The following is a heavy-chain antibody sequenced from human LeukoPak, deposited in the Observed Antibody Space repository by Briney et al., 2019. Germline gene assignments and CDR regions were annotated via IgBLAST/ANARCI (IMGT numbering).Heavy chain of an antibody. J-gene: IGHJ5*02. CDR1: GFTFSSYS. CDR3: ARGWRQQLSGRWFDP. Sequence: PGGSLRLSCAASGFTFSSYSMNWVRQAPGKGLEWVSSISSSSTYIYYADSLRGRFTISRDNAKNSLYLQMNSLRAEDTAVYYCARGWRQQLSGRWFDPWGQGTLVTVSS. D-gene: IGHD6-13*01. CDR2: ISSSSTYI. V-gene: IGHV3-21*01.